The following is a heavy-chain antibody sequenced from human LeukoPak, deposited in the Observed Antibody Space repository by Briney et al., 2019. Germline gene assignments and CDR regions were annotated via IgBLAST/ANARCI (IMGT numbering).Heavy chain of an antibody. Sequence: VSVKVSCKASGYTFTSYGISWVRQAPGQGLEWMGWISAYNSNTNYAQKLQGRVTMTTDTSTSTAYMELRSLRSDDTAVYYCARAATWGIAVAQYFDYWGQGTLVTVSS. CDR1: GYTFTSYG. V-gene: IGHV1-18*01. CDR2: ISAYNSNT. J-gene: IGHJ4*02. D-gene: IGHD6-19*01. CDR3: ARAATWGIAVAQYFDY.